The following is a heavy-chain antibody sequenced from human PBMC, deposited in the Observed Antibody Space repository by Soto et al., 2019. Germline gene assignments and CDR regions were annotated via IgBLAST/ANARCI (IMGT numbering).Heavy chain of an antibody. CDR3: AKQVPTADSSD. J-gene: IGHJ4*02. CDR2: INPTSEYT. CDR1: GYTFTSYD. D-gene: IGHD2-15*01. V-gene: IGHV1-8*01. Sequence: ASVKVSCKASGYTFTSYDINWVRQAPGQGLEWVGWINPTSEYTAHAQKFQGRVTLTREISTATAYMELSSLTSEDTAVYFCAKQVPTADSSDWAPGTQVPVSS.